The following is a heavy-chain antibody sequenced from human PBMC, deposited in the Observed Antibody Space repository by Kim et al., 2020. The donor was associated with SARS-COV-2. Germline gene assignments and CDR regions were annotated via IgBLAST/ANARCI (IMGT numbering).Heavy chain of an antibody. D-gene: IGHD3-10*01. CDR2: IIPIFGTA. Sequence: SVKVSCKASGGTFSSYAISWVRQAPGQGLEWMGGIIPIFGTANYAQKFQGRVTITADESTSTAYMELSSLRSEDTAVYYCAREGGTMVRRRRKDDNAVSGYYFYGMDVWGQGTTVTVSS. J-gene: IGHJ6*02. CDR1: GGTFSSYA. V-gene: IGHV1-69*13. CDR3: AREGGTMVRRRRKDDNAVSGYYFYGMDV.